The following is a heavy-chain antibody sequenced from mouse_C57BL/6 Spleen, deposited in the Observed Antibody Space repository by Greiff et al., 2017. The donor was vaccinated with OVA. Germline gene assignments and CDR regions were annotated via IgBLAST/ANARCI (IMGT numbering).Heavy chain of an antibody. D-gene: IGHD3-2*02. J-gene: IGHJ2*01. CDR3: ARDQSSSGYDY. V-gene: IGHV5-4*01. CDR1: GFTFSSYA. Sequence: EVKLMESGGGLVKPGGSLKLSCASSGFTFSSYAMSWVRQTPEKRLEWVATISDGGSYTYYPDNVKGRFTISRDNAKNNLYLQMSHLKSEDTAMYYCARDQSSSGYDYWGQGTTLTVSS. CDR2: ISDGGSYT.